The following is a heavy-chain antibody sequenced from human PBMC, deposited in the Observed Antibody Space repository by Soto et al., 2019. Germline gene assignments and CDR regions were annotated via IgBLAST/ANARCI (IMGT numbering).Heavy chain of an antibody. CDR1: GYNFANYW. J-gene: IGHJ3*01. CDR2: IFPGDSDT. D-gene: IGHD2-8*02. Sequence: EVQLVQSGAEAKKPGESLKISCKGSGYNFANYWIGWVRQVPGKGLEWMGMIFPGDSDTKNSPSLQGQITMSVDKSNSSAYLPWRSLKASDTAMYYCAAGYSTGLDAFDLWGKGTLVTVSS. CDR3: AAGYSTGLDAFDL. V-gene: IGHV5-51*01.